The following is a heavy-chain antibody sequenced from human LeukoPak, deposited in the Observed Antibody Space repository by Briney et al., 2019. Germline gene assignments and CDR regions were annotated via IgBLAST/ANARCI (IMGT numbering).Heavy chain of an antibody. D-gene: IGHD6-19*01. Sequence: ASVTVSFTSSGYTFTIYYMHWVRQAPGQGHEWMGIINTSGGSTRYEQKFQGRVTMTRDTSTSTVYMELSSLRSEDTAVYYCARAMQWLDEVAAPLDYWGQGTLVTVSS. J-gene: IGHJ4*02. V-gene: IGHV1-46*01. CDR2: INTSGGST. CDR3: ARAMQWLDEVAAPLDY. CDR1: GYTFTIYY.